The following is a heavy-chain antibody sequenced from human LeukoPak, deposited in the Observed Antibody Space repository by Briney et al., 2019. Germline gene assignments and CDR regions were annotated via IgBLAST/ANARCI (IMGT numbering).Heavy chain of an antibody. J-gene: IGHJ5*02. CDR1: GFSFSDYY. D-gene: IGHD3-22*01. CDR3: ARGHFYDSSGYPFGH. V-gene: IGHV3-11*01. Sequence: GGSLRLSCVASGFSFSDYYMSWIRQAPGKGLEWVSYINSGGDIIYYADSVKGRFTVSRDNAEDSLYLQMSSLRAEDTAVYYCARGHFYDSSGYPFGHWGQGILVTVSS. CDR2: INSGGDII.